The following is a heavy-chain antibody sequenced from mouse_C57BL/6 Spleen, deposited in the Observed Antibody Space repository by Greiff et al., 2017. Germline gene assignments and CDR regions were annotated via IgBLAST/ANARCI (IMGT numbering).Heavy chain of an antibody. CDR3: ARSNYGSSNWYFDV. CDR2: LYPGDGDT. D-gene: IGHD1-1*01. V-gene: IGHV1-80*01. Sequence: QVQLQQSGAELVKPGASVKISCKASGYAFSSYWMNWVKQRPGMGLEWIGQLYPGDGDTTDNGKFKGKATLTADKSSSTAYMQLSSLTSEDSAVYFCARSNYGSSNWYFDVWGTGTTVTVSS. J-gene: IGHJ1*03. CDR1: GYAFSSYW.